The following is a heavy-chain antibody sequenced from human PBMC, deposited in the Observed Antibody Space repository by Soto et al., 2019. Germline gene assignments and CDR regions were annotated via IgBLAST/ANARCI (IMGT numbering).Heavy chain of an antibody. CDR3: AKQWQGFQQLRFTDF. CDR1: GFAFSSFA. Sequence: PGGSLRLSCAASGFAFSSFAMSWVRQAPGKGLEWVSAISGDGGATFYADSVNGRFTISRDNSEKTLYLQMTSLRAEDTAVYYCAKQWQGFQQLRFTDFWGHGTLVTVSS. CDR2: ISGDGGAT. J-gene: IGHJ4*01. V-gene: IGHV3-23*01. D-gene: IGHD3-3*01.